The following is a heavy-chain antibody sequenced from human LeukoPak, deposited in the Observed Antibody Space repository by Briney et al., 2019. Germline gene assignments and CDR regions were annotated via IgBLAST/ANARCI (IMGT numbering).Heavy chain of an antibody. D-gene: IGHD7-27*01. Sequence: SETLSLTCTVSGGSISSGDYFWSWIRQHPGKGLEWIGYIYYSGSTYYNPSLKSRVAISVDTSKNQFSLTVSSVTAADTAVYYCARDLGTGDDYFDYWGQGTLVTVSS. V-gene: IGHV4-30-4*01. CDR1: GGSISSGDYF. CDR3: ARDLGTGDDYFDY. CDR2: IYYSGST. J-gene: IGHJ4*02.